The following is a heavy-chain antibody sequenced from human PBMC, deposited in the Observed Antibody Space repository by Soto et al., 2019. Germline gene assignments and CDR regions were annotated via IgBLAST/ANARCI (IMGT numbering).Heavy chain of an antibody. CDR2: ISAYNGNT. CDR1: GYTFTSYG. V-gene: IGHV1-18*04. CDR3: ARLFNYDFWSGYYADYYYYYGMDV. Sequence: ASVKVSCKASGYTFTSYGISWVRQAPGQGLEWMGWISAYNGNTNYAQKLQGRVTMTTDTSTSTAYMELRSLRSDDTAVYYCARLFNYDFWSGYYADYYYYYGMDVWGQGTMVTVSS. J-gene: IGHJ6*02. D-gene: IGHD3-3*01.